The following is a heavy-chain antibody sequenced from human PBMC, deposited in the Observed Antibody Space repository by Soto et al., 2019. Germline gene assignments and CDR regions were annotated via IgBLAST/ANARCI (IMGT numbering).Heavy chain of an antibody. CDR3: ARRLYYDSSGFEGGGTDV. Sequence: ASETLSLTCTVSGGSISSSSYYWGWIRQPPGKGQEWIGSIYYSGSTYYNPSLKSRVTISVDTSKNQFSLKLSSVTAADTAVYYCARRLYYDSSGFEGGGTDVWGQGTTVTVSS. J-gene: IGHJ6*02. D-gene: IGHD3-22*01. CDR1: GGSISSSSYY. V-gene: IGHV4-39*01. CDR2: IYYSGST.